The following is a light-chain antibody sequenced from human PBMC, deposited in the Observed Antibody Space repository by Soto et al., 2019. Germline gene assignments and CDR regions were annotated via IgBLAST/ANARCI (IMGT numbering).Light chain of an antibody. CDR2: GAS. Sequence: EIVMTQSPATLSVSPGQRATLSCRASQSVSSSLAWYQQKPGQAPRLLIYGASNRATGIPARFSGSGSGTDFTLTISSLQAEDFAVYYCQQYNNWPPWTCGQGTKV. V-gene: IGKV3D-15*01. CDR1: QSVSSS. CDR3: QQYNNWPPWT. J-gene: IGKJ1*01.